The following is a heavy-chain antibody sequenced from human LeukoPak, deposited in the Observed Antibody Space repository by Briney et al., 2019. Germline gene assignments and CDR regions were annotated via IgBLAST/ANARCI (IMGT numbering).Heavy chain of an antibody. CDR1: GYTFTSYG. V-gene: IGHV7-4-1*02. D-gene: IGHD3-22*01. J-gene: IGHJ3*02. CDR2: INTNTGNP. CDR3: AREGYYDSSGHSRDAFDI. Sequence: ASVKVSCKASGYTFTSYGISWVRQAPGQGLEWMGWINTNTGNPTYAQGFTGRFVFSLDTSVSTAYLQISSLKAEDTAVYYCAREGYYDSSGHSRDAFDIWGQGTMVTVSS.